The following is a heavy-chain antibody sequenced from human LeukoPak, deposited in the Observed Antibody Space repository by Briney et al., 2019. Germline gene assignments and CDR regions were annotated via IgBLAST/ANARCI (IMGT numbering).Heavy chain of an antibody. CDR1: DDSITIYY. V-gene: IGHV4-59*12. Sequence: SETLSLTCTVSDDSITIYYWTWIRQPPGKGLEWIGYIDHTGITNYNPSLNSRVTISRDTSKNHFSLELSSATAADAAVYYCARDCSGGNCYLGVIDYWGQGTLVTVSS. CDR3: ARDCSGGNCYLGVIDY. CDR2: IDHTGIT. J-gene: IGHJ4*02. D-gene: IGHD2-21*01.